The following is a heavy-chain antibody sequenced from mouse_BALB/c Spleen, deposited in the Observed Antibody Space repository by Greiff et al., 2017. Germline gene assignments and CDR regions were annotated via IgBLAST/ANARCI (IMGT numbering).Heavy chain of an antibody. V-gene: IGHV3-6*02. CDR1: GYSITSGYY. CDR3: ARDYGNYPYYYAMDY. CDR2: ISYDGSN. Sequence: EVQLVESGPGLVKPSQSLSLTCSVTGYSITSGYYWNWIRQFPGNKLEWMGYISYDGSNNYNPSLKNRISITRYTSKNQFFLKLNSVTTEDTATYYCARDYGNYPYYYAMDYWGQGTSVTVSS. D-gene: IGHD2-1*01. J-gene: IGHJ4*01.